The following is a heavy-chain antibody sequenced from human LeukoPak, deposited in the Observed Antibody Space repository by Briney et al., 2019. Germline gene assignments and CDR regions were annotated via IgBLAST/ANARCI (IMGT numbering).Heavy chain of an antibody. D-gene: IGHD3-22*01. CDR3: ARDRYYYDSSGYLRFDY. J-gene: IGHJ4*02. CDR1: GGSISSSSYY. V-gene: IGHV4-39*07. CDR2: INHSGST. Sequence: PSETLSLTCTVSGGSISSSSYYWGWIRQPPGKGLEWIGEINHSGSTNYNPSLKSRVTISVDTSKNQFSLKLRSVTAADTAVYYCARDRYYYDSSGYLRFDYWSQGTLVTVSS.